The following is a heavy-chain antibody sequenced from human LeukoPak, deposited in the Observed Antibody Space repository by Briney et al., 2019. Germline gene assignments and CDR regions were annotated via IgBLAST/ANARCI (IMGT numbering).Heavy chain of an antibody. V-gene: IGHV1-69*01. Sequence: GSSVKVSCKASGGTFSSYAISWVRQAPGQGLEWMGGIIPIFGTANYAQKFQGRVTITADESTSTAYMELSSLRSEDTAVYYCARARMVGGPLAPPRFDYWGQGTLVTVSS. J-gene: IGHJ4*02. CDR2: IIPIFGTA. CDR3: ARARMVGGPLAPPRFDY. CDR1: GGTFSSYA. D-gene: IGHD3-10*01.